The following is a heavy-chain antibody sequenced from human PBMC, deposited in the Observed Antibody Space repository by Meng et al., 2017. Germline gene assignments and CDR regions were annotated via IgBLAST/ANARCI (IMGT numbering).Heavy chain of an antibody. Sequence: QVQLLQAGAERKKPGSSVKVTCKASGGTFSSYAISWVRQAPGQGLGWMGGIIPIFGTANYAQKFQDRVTITADESTSTAYMELSSLRSEDTAVYYCARGTGTAMAKFFDYWGQGTLVTVSS. J-gene: IGHJ4*02. D-gene: IGHD5-18*01. CDR3: ARGTGTAMAKFFDY. CDR1: GGTFSSYA. V-gene: IGHV1-69*01. CDR2: IIPIFGTA.